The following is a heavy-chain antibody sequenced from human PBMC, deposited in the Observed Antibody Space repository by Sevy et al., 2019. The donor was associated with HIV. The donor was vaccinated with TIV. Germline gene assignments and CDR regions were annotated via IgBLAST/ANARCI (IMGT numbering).Heavy chain of an antibody. Sequence: GGSLRLSCTASGFTFGDYAMSWVRQAPGKGLEWVGFIRSKAYGETTEYAASVKGRFTISRDDSKSIAYLQMNSLKTEDTAVYYSTRDITMIVVVFGDDYYGMDVWGQGTTVTVSS. CDR2: IRSKAYGETT. D-gene: IGHD3-22*01. CDR3: TRDITMIVVVFGDDYYGMDV. J-gene: IGHJ6*02. V-gene: IGHV3-49*04. CDR1: GFTFGDYA.